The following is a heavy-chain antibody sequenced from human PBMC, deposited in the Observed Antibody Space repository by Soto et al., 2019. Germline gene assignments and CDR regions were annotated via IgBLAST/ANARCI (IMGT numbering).Heavy chain of an antibody. Sequence: SETLSLTCAVYGASLSDNYCNWLRQPPGKGLEWIGEINHSGNTNYNPSLRSRVTISIDTSKNQLSLNLRSVSAADTDVYYCERGRGDFDDWGPGTTVTVSS. CDR2: INHSGNT. CDR1: GASLSDNY. V-gene: IGHV4-34*01. CDR3: ERGRGDFDD. J-gene: IGHJ4*02.